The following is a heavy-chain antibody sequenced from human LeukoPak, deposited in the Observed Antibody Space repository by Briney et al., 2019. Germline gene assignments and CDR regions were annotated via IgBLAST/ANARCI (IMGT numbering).Heavy chain of an antibody. D-gene: IGHD5-18*01. CDR1: GFTFSSYA. CDR3: ARGEYTYVYFDY. Sequence: GGSLRLSCAASGFTFSSYAISWVRQAPGKGLEWVSAISGSGGSTYYADSVKGRFTISRDNSKNTLYLQMNSLRAEDTAVYYCARGEYTYVYFDYWGQGTLVTVSS. V-gene: IGHV3-23*01. J-gene: IGHJ4*02. CDR2: ISGSGGST.